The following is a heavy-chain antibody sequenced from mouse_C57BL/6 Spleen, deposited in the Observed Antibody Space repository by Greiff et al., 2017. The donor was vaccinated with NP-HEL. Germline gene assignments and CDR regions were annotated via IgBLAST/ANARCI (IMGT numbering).Heavy chain of an antibody. Sequence: DVKLQESGPGLVKPSQSLSLTCSVTGYSITSGYYWNWIRQFPGNKLEWMGYISYDGSNNYNPSLKNRISITRDTSKNQFFLKLNSVTTEDTATYYCAREGDLWYFDVWGTGTTVTVSS. CDR1: GYSITSGYY. CDR2: ISYDGSN. CDR3: AREGDLWYFDV. J-gene: IGHJ1*03. V-gene: IGHV3-6*01. D-gene: IGHD3-3*01.